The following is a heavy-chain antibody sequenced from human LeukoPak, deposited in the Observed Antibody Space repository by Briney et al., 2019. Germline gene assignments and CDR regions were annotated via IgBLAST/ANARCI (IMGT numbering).Heavy chain of an antibody. Sequence: PGGSLRLSCAASGFTFTTYAMNWVRQDPGKGLEWVSAISNSGGSTYYADSVKGRFTISRDNSENTLYLQMNSLRAEDTARYYCAKYKLLSGGFDPWGQGTLVTVSS. CDR3: AKYKLLSGGFDP. D-gene: IGHD1-1*01. V-gene: IGHV3-23*01. CDR1: GFTFTTYA. J-gene: IGHJ5*02. CDR2: ISNSGGST.